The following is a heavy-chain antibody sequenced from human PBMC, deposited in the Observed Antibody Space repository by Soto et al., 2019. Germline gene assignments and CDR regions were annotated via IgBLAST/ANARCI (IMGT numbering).Heavy chain of an antibody. CDR2: IKSKTDGGTT. V-gene: IGHV3-15*01. CDR1: GFTFSNAW. CDR3: TTDLKPRYCSGYSCYYGQHGMDV. J-gene: IGHJ6*02. Sequence: SGGSLRLSCAAYGFTFSNAWMNWVRQAPGKGPEWVGRIKSKTDGGTTDYTTPVKGGFTISRDDSKNTLYLQMNGLRTEDTAVYYCTTDLKPRYCSGYSCYYGQHGMDVWGQGTTVTVSS. D-gene: IGHD2-15*01.